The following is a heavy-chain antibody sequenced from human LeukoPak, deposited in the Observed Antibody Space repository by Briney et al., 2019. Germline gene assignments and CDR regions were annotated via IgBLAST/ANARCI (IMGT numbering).Heavy chain of an antibody. Sequence: SETLSLTCTVSGYSISSGYYWGWIRQPPGKGLEWIGSIYHSGSTYYNPSLKSRVTISVDTSKNQFSLKLSSVTDADTAVYYCAMLRTGSLDYWGQGTLVTVSS. V-gene: IGHV4-38-2*02. CDR2: IYHSGST. CDR1: GYSISSGYY. D-gene: IGHD3-10*01. J-gene: IGHJ4*02. CDR3: AMLRTGSLDY.